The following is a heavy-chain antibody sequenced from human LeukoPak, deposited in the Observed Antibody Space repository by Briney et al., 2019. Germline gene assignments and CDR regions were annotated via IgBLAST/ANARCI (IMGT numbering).Heavy chain of an antibody. D-gene: IGHD4-17*01. Sequence: GGSLRLSCAASGFTFSSYAMSWVRQAPGKGLEWVSAISGSGGSTYYADSVKDRFTISRDNSKNTLYLQMNSLRAEDTAVYYCAKDGDYGDYCRIFSDLAFDIWGQGTMVTVSS. J-gene: IGHJ3*02. CDR3: AKDGDYGDYCRIFSDLAFDI. V-gene: IGHV3-23*01. CDR2: ISGSGGST. CDR1: GFTFSSYA.